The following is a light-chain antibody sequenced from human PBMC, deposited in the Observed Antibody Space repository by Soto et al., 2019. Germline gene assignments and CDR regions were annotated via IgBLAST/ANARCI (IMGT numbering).Light chain of an antibody. V-gene: IGKV3-20*01. J-gene: IGKJ3*01. Sequence: EIVLTQSPGALSVSPGERVTLSCRASQSVNNNYLAWYQQRPGQAPRLLIFGASYRATGIADRFSGSGSGTDFTLTISRLEPEDFAVYYCQQYSSSPPEFTFGPGT. CDR1: QSVNNNY. CDR3: QQYSSSPPEFT. CDR2: GAS.